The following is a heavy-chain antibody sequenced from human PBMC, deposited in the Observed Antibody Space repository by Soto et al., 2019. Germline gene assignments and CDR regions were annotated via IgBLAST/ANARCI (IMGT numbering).Heavy chain of an antibody. D-gene: IGHD3-10*01. Sequence: QVQLVESGGGVVQPGRSLRLSCAASGFTFSSYAMHWVRQAPGKGLEWVAVISYDGSNKYYADSVKGRFTISRDNSKNTLYLQMNSLRAEDTAVYYCAREAIFRGVIITAYYYGMDVWGQGTTVTVSS. CDR1: GFTFSSYA. CDR2: ISYDGSNK. J-gene: IGHJ6*02. V-gene: IGHV3-30-3*01. CDR3: AREAIFRGVIITAYYYGMDV.